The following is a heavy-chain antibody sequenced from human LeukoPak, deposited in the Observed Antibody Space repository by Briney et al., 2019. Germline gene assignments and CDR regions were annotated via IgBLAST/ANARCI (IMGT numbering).Heavy chain of an antibody. CDR3: ARDMAWQLVGWFDP. J-gene: IGHJ5*02. V-gene: IGHV1-46*01. CDR2: INPSGGST. CDR1: GYTFTSYY. Sequence: ASVKVSCKASGYTFTSYYMPCVRQAPGHGLEWMGIINPSGGSTSYAQKFQGRVTMIRNTSTSTVYMELSSLSSEDTAVYYCARDMAWQLVGWFDPWGQGTLVTVSS. D-gene: IGHD6-13*01.